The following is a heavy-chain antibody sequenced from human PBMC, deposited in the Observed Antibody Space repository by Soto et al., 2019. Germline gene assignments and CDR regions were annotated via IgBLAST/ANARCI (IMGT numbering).Heavy chain of an antibody. CDR3: ARSSYDFNWFDP. Sequence: PSETLSLTCGVSDDSIRSSRSYWYWIRQPPGKGLEWIGSIHFTGNTYYNLSLKSRVTISVDTSRNQFSLKLSSVTAADTAVYYCARSSYDFNWFDPWGQGTLVTVSS. CDR1: DDSIRSSRSY. V-gene: IGHV4-39*01. CDR2: IHFTGNT. J-gene: IGHJ5*02. D-gene: IGHD5-12*01.